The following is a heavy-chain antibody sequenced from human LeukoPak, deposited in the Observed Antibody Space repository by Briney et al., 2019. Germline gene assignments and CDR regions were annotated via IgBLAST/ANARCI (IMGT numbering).Heavy chain of an antibody. V-gene: IGHV1-18*01. Sequence: GASVKVSCKASGYTFTSYGISWVRQAPGQGLEWMGWISAYNGNTNYAQKLQGRVTMTTDTSTSTAYMELRSLRSDDTAVYYCARDLRTRGANYFDYWGQGTLVTVSS. J-gene: IGHJ4*02. CDR1: GYTFTSYG. CDR2: ISAYNGNT. CDR3: ARDLRTRGANYFDY. D-gene: IGHD1/OR15-1a*01.